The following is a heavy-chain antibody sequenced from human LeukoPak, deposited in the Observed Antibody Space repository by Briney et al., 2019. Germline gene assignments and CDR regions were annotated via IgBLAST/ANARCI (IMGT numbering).Heavy chain of an antibody. CDR1: AYIFTSYW. D-gene: IGHD3-22*01. CDR2: IFPGDSIT. Sequence: GESLKSSCKASAYIFTSYWIVWVGQMPANRLEWMGIIFPGDSITRYSPSFQGQGTISADTSISTAYLQWNSLKASDTAMYYCARQPNYYDTRGYLSHTFDIWGQGTMVTVSS. CDR3: ARQPNYYDTRGYLSHTFDI. J-gene: IGHJ3*02. V-gene: IGHV5-51*01.